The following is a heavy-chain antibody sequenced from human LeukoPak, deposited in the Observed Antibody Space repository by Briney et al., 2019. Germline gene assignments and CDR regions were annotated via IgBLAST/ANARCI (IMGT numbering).Heavy chain of an antibody. CDR2: ISSSSSYI. V-gene: IGHV3-21*01. CDR3: ARDLKAEVPAAIRFDY. Sequence: GGSLRLSCAASGFTFSSYSMNWVRQAPGKGLEWVSSISSSSSYIYYADSVKGRFTISRDNAKNSLYLQMNSLRAEDTAVYYCARDLKAEVPAAIRFDYWGQGTLVTVSS. J-gene: IGHJ4*02. CDR1: GFTFSSYS. D-gene: IGHD2-2*01.